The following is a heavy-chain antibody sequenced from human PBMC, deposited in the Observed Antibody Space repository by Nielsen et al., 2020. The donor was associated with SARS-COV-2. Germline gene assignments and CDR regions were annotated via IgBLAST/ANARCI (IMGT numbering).Heavy chain of an antibody. CDR2: ISKSGTTK. D-gene: IGHD3-16*01. V-gene: IGHV3-48*03. Sequence: GGSLRLSCAASGFTFSSYEMSWVRQAPGKGLEWISYISKSGTTKYYADSVKGRFTISRDNAKNSLFLQMNTLRAEDTAVYYCVRGLQVPNGLAHRWGQGTLVTVSS. J-gene: IGHJ4*02. CDR1: GFTFSSYE. CDR3: VRGLQVPNGLAHR.